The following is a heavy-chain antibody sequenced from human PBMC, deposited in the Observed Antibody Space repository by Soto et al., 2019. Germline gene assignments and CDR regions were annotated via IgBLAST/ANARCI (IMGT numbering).Heavy chain of an antibody. Sequence: PGGSLRLSCAASGFTFSDYYMSWIRQAPGKGLEWVSYISSSGSTIYYADSVKGRFTISRDNAKNSLYLQMNSLRAEDTAVYYCARERSYGDHLWYYMDVWGKGTTVTVSS. CDR1: GFTFSDYY. D-gene: IGHD4-17*01. CDR2: ISSSGSTI. V-gene: IGHV3-11*01. J-gene: IGHJ6*03. CDR3: ARERSYGDHLWYYMDV.